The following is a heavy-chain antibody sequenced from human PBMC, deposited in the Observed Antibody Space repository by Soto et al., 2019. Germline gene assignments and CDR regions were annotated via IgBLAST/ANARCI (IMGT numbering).Heavy chain of an antibody. CDR1: GGSLIRYF. CDR3: AGGGSILVATRRLMDV. Sequence: SETLSLTCTVSGGSLIRYFWSWILQPPWKGLEWIGYIYYSGSTNYNPSLKGRVTISVDTSKNQFSLNLRSATAADTAVYYCAGGGSILVATRRLMDVWGKGTTVTVSS. V-gene: IGHV4-59*01. D-gene: IGHD3-9*01. CDR2: IYYSGST. J-gene: IGHJ6*03.